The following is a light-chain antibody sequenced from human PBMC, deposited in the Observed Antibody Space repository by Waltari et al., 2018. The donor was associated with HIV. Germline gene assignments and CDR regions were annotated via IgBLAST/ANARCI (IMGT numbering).Light chain of an antibody. J-gene: IGKJ1*01. CDR3: QQYYSTWT. Sequence: ETVMTQSPVTLSMSPGERATISCRASQTISNKLAWYQQKPGQAPRLLIYGAFTRSTGIPARFSGSGSGTDFALTISSLQAEDVAVYYCQQYYSTWTFGQGTKVEIK. CDR2: GAF. CDR1: QTISNK. V-gene: IGKV3-15*01.